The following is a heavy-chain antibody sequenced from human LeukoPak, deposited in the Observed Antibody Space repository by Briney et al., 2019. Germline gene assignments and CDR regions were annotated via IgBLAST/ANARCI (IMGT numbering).Heavy chain of an antibody. J-gene: IGHJ5*02. V-gene: IGHV4-59*08. D-gene: IGHD2-21*01. CDR2: IYYTGST. CDR1: GGSVGTYY. Sequence: SETLSLTCTVSGGSVGTYYWTWIRQPPGKGLEWIGFIYYTGSTDYNPSLKSRVTMSVDTSKNQFSLKLSSVTAADTAVYYCARGRYFSPWGQGTLVTVSS. CDR3: ARGRYFSP.